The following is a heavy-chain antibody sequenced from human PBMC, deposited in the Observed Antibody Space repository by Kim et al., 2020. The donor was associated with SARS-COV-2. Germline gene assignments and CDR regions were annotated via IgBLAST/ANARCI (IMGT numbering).Heavy chain of an antibody. CDR2: IYPGDSDT. Sequence: GESLKISCKGSGYSFTSYWIGWVRQMPGKGLEWMGIIYPGDSDTRYSPSFQGQVTISADKSISTAYLQWSSLKASDTAMYYCARHAYYDILTGYYIPFDPGAQGTLLTVSS. V-gene: IGHV5-51*01. CDR1: GYSFTSYW. J-gene: IGHJ5*02. D-gene: IGHD3-9*01. CDR3: ARHAYYDILTGYYIPFDP.